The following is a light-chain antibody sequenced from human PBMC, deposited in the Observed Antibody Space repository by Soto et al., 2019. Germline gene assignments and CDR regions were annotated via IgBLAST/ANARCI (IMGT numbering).Light chain of an antibody. J-gene: IGKJ4*01. Sequence: EIVMTQSPATLSVSPGERATLSCRASQSVSTNLAWYQQKPGPAPRLLIYAASVRATGIPASFSGSGPGTEFTLTITSLQSEDFAVYYSHHYEDRPPNLSFGGGTKVEIK. CDR1: QSVSTN. V-gene: IGKV3-15*01. CDR2: AAS. CDR3: HHYEDRPPNLS.